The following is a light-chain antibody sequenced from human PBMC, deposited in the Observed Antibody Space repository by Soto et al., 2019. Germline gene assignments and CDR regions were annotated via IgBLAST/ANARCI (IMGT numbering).Light chain of an antibody. CDR2: DSS. Sequence: EIVMTQSPATLSVSPGERATLSCRASESVSTNLAWYQQRPGQAPRLLIYDSSTRATGIPARFSGSGSGTEFTLTISSLQSEDVAIYYCQQYNNWPRETFGRGSKVEFK. J-gene: IGKJ4*02. V-gene: IGKV3-15*01. CDR3: QQYNNWPRET. CDR1: ESVSTN.